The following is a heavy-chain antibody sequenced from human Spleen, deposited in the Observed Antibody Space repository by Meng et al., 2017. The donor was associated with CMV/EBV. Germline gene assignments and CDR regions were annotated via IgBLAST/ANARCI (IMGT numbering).Heavy chain of an antibody. J-gene: IGHJ6*02. CDR2: IYSGGST. CDR3: ARGGHHYYGMDV. CDR1: GFTVSSNY. Sequence: GESLKISCAASGFTVSSNYMSWVRQAPGKGLEWVSVIYSGGSTYYADSVKGRFTISRDNAKNSLYLQMNSLRAEDTALYYCARGGHHYYGMDVWGQGTTVTVSS. V-gene: IGHV3-53*01.